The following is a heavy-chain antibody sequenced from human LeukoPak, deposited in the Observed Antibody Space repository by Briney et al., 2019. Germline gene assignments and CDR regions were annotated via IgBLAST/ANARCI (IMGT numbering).Heavy chain of an antibody. Sequence: GGSLRFSCAASGFTFSSYAMSWVRQAPGKGLEWVSAISGSGGSTYYADSVKGRFTISGDNSKNTLYLQMNSLRAEDTAVYYCAKESGYDFWSGYWTDWGQGTLVTVSS. J-gene: IGHJ4*02. CDR2: ISGSGGST. V-gene: IGHV3-23*01. CDR3: AKESGYDFWSGYWTD. CDR1: GFTFSSYA. D-gene: IGHD3-3*01.